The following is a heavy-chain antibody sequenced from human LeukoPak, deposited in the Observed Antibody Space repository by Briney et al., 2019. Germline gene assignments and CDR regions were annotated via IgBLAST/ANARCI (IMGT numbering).Heavy chain of an antibody. CDR1: GGSFSGYY. CDR3: ARSEVGYGVLRPDY. Sequence: SETLSLTCAVYGGSFSGYYWSWIRQPPGKGLEWIGEINHSGSTNYNPSLKSRVTISVDTSKNQFSLKLSFVTAADTAVYYCARSEVGYGVLRPDYWGQGTLVTVSS. CDR2: INHSGST. J-gene: IGHJ4*02. D-gene: IGHD4-17*01. V-gene: IGHV4-34*01.